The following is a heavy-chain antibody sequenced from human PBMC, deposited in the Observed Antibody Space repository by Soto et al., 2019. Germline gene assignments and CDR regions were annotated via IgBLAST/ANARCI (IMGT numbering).Heavy chain of an antibody. D-gene: IGHD5-18*01. J-gene: IGHJ4*02. CDR3: ATNVDTATGSDY. Sequence: SETLSLTCTVSGGSIDSYYWSWIRQRPGKGLEWIGYIYHSGSTDYNPSLNSRVTISVATSKKQFSLNLTSVTAADTAVYYCATNVDTATGSDYWGQGALVTVSS. CDR1: GGSIDSYY. V-gene: IGHV4-59*01. CDR2: IYHSGST.